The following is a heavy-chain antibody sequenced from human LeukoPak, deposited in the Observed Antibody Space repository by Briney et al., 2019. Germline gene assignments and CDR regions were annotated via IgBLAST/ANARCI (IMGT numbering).Heavy chain of an antibody. J-gene: IGHJ4*02. D-gene: IGHD6-13*01. CDR1: GFTFSSYE. V-gene: IGHV3-48*03. CDR3: ARDLTAAAGDY. Sequence: GGSLRLSCAASGFTFSSYEMNWVRQAPGKGLEWVSYISSSGSSIYYADSVKGRFTISRDNAKNSLYLQMNSLRAEDTAVYYCARDLTAAAGDYWDQGTLVTVSS. CDR2: ISSSGSSI.